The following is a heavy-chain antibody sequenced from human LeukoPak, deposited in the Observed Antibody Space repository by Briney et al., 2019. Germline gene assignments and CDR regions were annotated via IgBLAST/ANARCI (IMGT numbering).Heavy chain of an antibody. V-gene: IGHV3-48*03. Sequence: PGGSLRLSCAASGFTFSIYEMNWVRQAPGKGLEWVSYISSIGTTIYYADSVKGRFTISRDNAKNTVYLQMNSLRAEDTAVYYCATSRTFDYWGQGTLVTVSS. CDR1: GFTFSIYE. J-gene: IGHJ4*02. D-gene: IGHD1-1*01. CDR3: ATSRTFDY. CDR2: ISSIGTTI.